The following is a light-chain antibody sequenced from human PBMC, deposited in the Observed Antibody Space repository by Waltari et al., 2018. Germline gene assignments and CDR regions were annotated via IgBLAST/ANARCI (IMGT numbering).Light chain of an antibody. CDR2: SNN. CDR1: SSNIGSNT. CDR3: AAWDDSLNKV. V-gene: IGLV1-44*01. J-gene: IGLJ3*02. Sequence: QSVLTQPPSASGTPGQRVTISCSGSSSNIGSNTVHWYQQLPGTAPKLLIYSNNQRPSGVPDRFSGSKSGTSASLAISGLQSEDEADYYCAAWDDSLNKVFGGGTKLTVL.